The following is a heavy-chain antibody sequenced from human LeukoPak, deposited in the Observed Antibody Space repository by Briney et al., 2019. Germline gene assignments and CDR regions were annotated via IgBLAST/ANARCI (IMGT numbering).Heavy chain of an antibody. J-gene: IGHJ4*02. V-gene: IGHV1-18*01. CDR2: ISAYNGNT. Sequence: ASVKVSCKASGYTFTSYDISWVRQAPGQGLEWMGWISAYNGNTNYAQKLQGRVTMTTDTSTSKAYMELRSLRSDDTAVYYCARSRVPAAENDYWGQGTLVTVSS. CDR1: GYTFTSYD. D-gene: IGHD2-2*01. CDR3: ARSRVPAAENDY.